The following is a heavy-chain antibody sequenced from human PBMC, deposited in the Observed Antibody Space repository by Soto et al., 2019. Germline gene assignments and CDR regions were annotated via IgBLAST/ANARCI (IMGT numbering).Heavy chain of an antibody. D-gene: IGHD3-16*01. CDR2: IYPGDSDA. CDR1: GYSFTSYW. Sequence: GESLKISCKGSGYSFTSYWIGWVRQMPGKGLEWMGIIYPGDSDARYSPSFQGQVTISADKSISTAYLQWSSLKASDTAMYYCRRLPRVGGTTSYYYGMDVWGQGTTVTVSS. CDR3: RRLPRVGGTTSYYYGMDV. J-gene: IGHJ6*02. V-gene: IGHV5-51*01.